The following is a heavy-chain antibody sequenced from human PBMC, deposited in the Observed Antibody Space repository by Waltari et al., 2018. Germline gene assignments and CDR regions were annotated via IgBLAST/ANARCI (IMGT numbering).Heavy chain of an antibody. J-gene: IGHJ4*02. Sequence: QVQLVQSGAEVKKPGASVKVSCKVSRYSLSEVSIHWVRQSPGKGLEWMGGFDPEHGDTVYSQKFQGRVTMTEDTSTDTAYMELSGLTYDDTAVFYCATSVGEIYYFDYWGQGTLVIVSS. V-gene: IGHV1-24*01. D-gene: IGHD3-10*01. CDR3: ATSVGEIYYFDY. CDR1: RYSLSEVS. CDR2: FDPEHGDT.